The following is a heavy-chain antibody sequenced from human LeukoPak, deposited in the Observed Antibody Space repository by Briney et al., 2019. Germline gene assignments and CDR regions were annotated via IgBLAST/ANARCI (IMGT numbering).Heavy chain of an antibody. CDR2: MNPNCGNT. Sequence: GWMNPNCGNTGYAQKFQGRVTMTRNTSISTAYMELSSLRSEDTAVYYCARGLYDFWSGYGYWGQGTLVTVSS. J-gene: IGHJ4*02. V-gene: IGHV1-8*01. CDR3: ARGLYDFWSGYGY. D-gene: IGHD3-3*01.